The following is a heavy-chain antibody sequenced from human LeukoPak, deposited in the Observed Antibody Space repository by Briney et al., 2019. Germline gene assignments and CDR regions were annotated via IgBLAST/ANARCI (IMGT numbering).Heavy chain of an antibody. CDR2: IYPGDSDT. J-gene: IGHJ3*02. CDR3: AIRGGITGTQMAFDI. V-gene: IGHV5-51*01. Sequence: GESLKISCKASGYSFTSYWIGWGRQMPGKGLEWMGIIYPGDSDTRYSPSFQGHVTISADKSISTAYLQWSSLKASDTAMYYCAIRGGITGTQMAFDIWGQGTMVTVSS. CDR1: GYSFTSYW. D-gene: IGHD1-7*01.